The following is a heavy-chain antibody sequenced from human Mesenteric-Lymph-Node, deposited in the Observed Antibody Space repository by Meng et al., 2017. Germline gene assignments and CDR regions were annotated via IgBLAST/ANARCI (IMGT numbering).Heavy chain of an antibody. Sequence: VPSQQPGPGLVKPSGTRSLTCACSGGFISSSNWWSWVRQPPGKGLEWIGEIYHSGSTNYNPSLKSRVTISVDTSKNQFSLKLSSVTAADTAVYYCARGRTYYYGSGTVYYFDYWGQGTLVTVSS. CDR1: GGFISSSNW. D-gene: IGHD3-10*01. CDR3: ARGRTYYYGSGTVYYFDY. CDR2: IYHSGST. V-gene: IGHV4-4*02. J-gene: IGHJ4*02.